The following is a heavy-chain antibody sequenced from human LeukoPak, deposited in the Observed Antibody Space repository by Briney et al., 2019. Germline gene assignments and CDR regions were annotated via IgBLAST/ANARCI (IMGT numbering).Heavy chain of an antibody. D-gene: IGHD1-26*01. CDR3: ARAGAAYYYYYMDV. V-gene: IGHV4-4*02. J-gene: IGHJ6*03. Sequence: SETLSLTCAVSGASISSSYWWSWVRQPPGKGLEWIGQIYHSGSTSYNPSLKSRVTMSVDKSKNQFSLKLSSVTAADTAVYYCARAGAAYYYYYMDVWGKGTTVTVSS. CDR1: GASISSSYW. CDR2: IYHSGST.